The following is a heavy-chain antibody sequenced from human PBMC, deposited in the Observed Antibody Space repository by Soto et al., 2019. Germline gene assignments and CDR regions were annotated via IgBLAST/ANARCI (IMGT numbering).Heavy chain of an antibody. CDR2: ISTDDSIT. CDR1: EYRFSTYW. D-gene: IGHD3-22*01. CDR3: ASKIYDKAFEY. V-gene: IGHV5-51*01. Sequence: PGESLKISCKYSEYRFSTYWIACVSQMPGIGLEWMGIISTDDSITLYSPSFEGQVTSSADKSINTVYLQWSGLKASDTAMYYCASKIYDKAFEYWGQGTMVTVSS. J-gene: IGHJ4*02.